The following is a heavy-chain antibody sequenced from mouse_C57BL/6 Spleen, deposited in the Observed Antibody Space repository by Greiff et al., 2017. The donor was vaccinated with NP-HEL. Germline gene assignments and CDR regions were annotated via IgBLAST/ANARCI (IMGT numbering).Heavy chain of an antibody. CDR2: ISYDGSN. Sequence: DVKLQESGPGLVKPSQSLSLTCSVTGYSITSGYYWNWIRQFPGNKLEWMGYISYDGSNNYNPSLKNRISITRDTSKNQFFLKLNSVTTEDTATYYCARRLWDYWGQGTTLTVSS. CDR1: GYSITSGYY. J-gene: IGHJ2*01. V-gene: IGHV3-6*01. D-gene: IGHD1-1*02. CDR3: ARRLWDY.